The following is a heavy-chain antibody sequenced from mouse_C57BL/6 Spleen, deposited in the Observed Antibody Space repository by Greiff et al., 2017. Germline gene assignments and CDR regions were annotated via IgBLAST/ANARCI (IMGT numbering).Heavy chain of an antibody. V-gene: IGHV1-9*01. J-gene: IGHJ3*01. CDR3: ARKGAY. CDR1: GYTFTGYW. CDR2: ILPGSGST. Sequence: VQLQQSGAELMKPGASVKLSCKATGYTFTGYWIEWVKQRPGHGLEWIGEILPGSGSTNYNEKFKSKATFTVDTSSNTAYMQLSSLTTEDSAIYYCARKGAYWGQGTLVTVSA.